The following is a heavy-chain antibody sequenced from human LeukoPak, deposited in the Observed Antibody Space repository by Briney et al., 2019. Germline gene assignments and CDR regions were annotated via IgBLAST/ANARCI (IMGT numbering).Heavy chain of an antibody. Sequence: SETLSLTCIVSGDSIRGYYWSWIRQPAGKGLEWIGRIYTSGSTNYNPSLKSRVTMSVDTSKNQFSLKLSSVTAADTAVYYCARDLMVRGVLNWFDPWGQGTLVTVSS. CDR1: GDSIRGYY. CDR3: ARDLMVRGVLNWFDP. CDR2: IYTSGST. J-gene: IGHJ5*02. D-gene: IGHD3-10*01. V-gene: IGHV4-4*07.